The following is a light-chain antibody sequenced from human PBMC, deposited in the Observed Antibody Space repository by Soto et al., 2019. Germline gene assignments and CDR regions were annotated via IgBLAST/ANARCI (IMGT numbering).Light chain of an antibody. CDR2: EVS. Sequence: QSLLPQPSSVSGSPGHSITISCTGTSSDVGGYNYVSWYQQHPGKAPKLMIYEVSNRPSGVSNRFSGSKSGNTASLTISGLQAEDEADYYCSSSTSRSTYVFGTGTKVTVL. V-gene: IGLV2-14*01. J-gene: IGLJ1*01. CDR3: SSSTSRSTYV. CDR1: SSDVGGYNY.